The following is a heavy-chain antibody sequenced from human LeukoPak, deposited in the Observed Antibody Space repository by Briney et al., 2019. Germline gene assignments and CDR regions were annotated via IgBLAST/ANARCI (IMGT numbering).Heavy chain of an antibody. D-gene: IGHD6-6*01. CDR3: AKGRAARPLFYYYYYMDV. V-gene: IGHV3-23*01. J-gene: IGHJ6*03. CDR1: GFTFSSYA. CDR2: ISGSGGST. Sequence: GGSLRLSCAASGFTFSSYAMSWVRQAPGKGLEWVSAISGSGGSTYYADSVKGRFTISRDNSKNTLYLQMNSLRAEDTAVYYCAKGRAARPLFYYYYYMDVWGKGTTVTVSS.